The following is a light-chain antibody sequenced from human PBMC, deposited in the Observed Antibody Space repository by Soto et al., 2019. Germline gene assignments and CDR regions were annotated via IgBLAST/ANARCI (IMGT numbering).Light chain of an antibody. CDR3: QQYGSSSWT. Sequence: IVLSQSPGTLSLSPGERATLSCRSSQSFSSSYLAWYQQKPGQAPRLXIYGASSRATGIPDRFSGSGSGTDFTLTISRLEPEDFAVYYCQQYGSSSWTFGQVTMVDIK. CDR1: QSFSSSY. V-gene: IGKV3-20*01. J-gene: IGKJ1*01. CDR2: GAS.